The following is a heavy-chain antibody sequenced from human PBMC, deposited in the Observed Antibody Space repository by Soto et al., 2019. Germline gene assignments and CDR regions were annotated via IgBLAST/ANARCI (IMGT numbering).Heavy chain of an antibody. CDR2: IYYSGST. CDR1: SDSVTSYY. J-gene: IGHJ4*02. Sequence: PSETLSLTCTVSSDSVTSYYWTWIRRPPGKGLEWIGYIYYSGSTVYNPSLESRVTISLDTSKNQFSLNLSFVTAADTAVYYCATMGTPATGLYYFDYWGQGTLVTVSS. D-gene: IGHD1-7*01. CDR3: ATMGTPATGLYYFDY. V-gene: IGHV4-59*08.